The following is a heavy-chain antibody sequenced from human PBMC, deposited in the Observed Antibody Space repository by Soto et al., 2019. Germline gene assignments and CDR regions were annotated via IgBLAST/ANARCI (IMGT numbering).Heavy chain of an antibody. Sequence: QVHLVQSGAEVKKPGASVKVSCQGSGYAFTTYGITWVRQAHGQGLEWMGWISAHNGNTNYAQKLQGRVTVTRDTSTSTAYMELRRLRYYDTAVYYCARGRYGDYWGQGALVTVSS. J-gene: IGHJ4*02. CDR2: ISAHNGNT. D-gene: IGHD1-1*01. CDR1: GYAFTTYG. CDR3: ARGRYGDY. V-gene: IGHV1-18*01.